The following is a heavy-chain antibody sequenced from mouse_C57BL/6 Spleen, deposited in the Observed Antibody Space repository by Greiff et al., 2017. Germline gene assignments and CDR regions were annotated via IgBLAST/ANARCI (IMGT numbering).Heavy chain of an antibody. D-gene: IGHD1-1*01. Sequence: QVQLQQSGAELVRPGASVKLSCKASGYTFTDYYINWVKQRPGQGLEWIARIYPGSGNTYYNEKFKGKATLTAEKSSSTAYMQLSSLTSADSAVYFCARRGGSSYRYYAMDYWGQGTSVTVSS. J-gene: IGHJ4*01. V-gene: IGHV1-76*01. CDR3: ARRGGSSYRYYAMDY. CDR2: IYPGSGNT. CDR1: GYTFTDYY.